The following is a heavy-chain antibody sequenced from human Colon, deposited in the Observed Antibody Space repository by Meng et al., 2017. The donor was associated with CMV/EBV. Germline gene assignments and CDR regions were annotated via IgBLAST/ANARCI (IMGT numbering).Heavy chain of an antibody. Sequence: SETLSLTCNVSGGSISPYYWSWIRQPPGKGLEWIGYIHHNGGTNYNPSLKSRVTISVDTSKNQFSLKLYSVNAADTAVYYCARRERSWFDPWGQGTLVTVSS. CDR1: GGSISPYY. D-gene: IGHD1-26*01. V-gene: IGHV4-59*01. J-gene: IGHJ5*02. CDR3: ARRERSWFDP. CDR2: IHHNGGT.